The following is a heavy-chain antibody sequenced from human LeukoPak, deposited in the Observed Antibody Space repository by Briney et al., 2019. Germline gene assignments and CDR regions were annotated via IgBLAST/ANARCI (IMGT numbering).Heavy chain of an antibody. J-gene: IGHJ4*02. Sequence: GGSLRLSCAASGFTFSSYGMHWVHQAPGKGLEWVAVIWYDGSNKYYADSVKGRFTISRDNSKNTLYLQMNSLRAEDTAVYYCAKAQLWQNYFDYWGQGTLVTVSS. V-gene: IGHV3-33*06. D-gene: IGHD5-18*01. CDR3: AKAQLWQNYFDY. CDR1: GFTFSSYG. CDR2: IWYDGSNK.